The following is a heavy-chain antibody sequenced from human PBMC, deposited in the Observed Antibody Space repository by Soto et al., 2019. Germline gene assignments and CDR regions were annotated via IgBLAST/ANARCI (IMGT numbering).Heavy chain of an antibody. J-gene: IGHJ6*03. V-gene: IGHV4-31*03. Sequence: QVQLQESGPGLVKPSQTLSLTCTVSGGSISSGGYYWSWIRQPPGKGLEWIGYIYYSGSTYYNPSLKRRLTISVDTSKNQFSLKLSSVTAADTAVYYCARADCSGGSCYSKNYYYMDVWGKGTTVTVSS. D-gene: IGHD2-15*01. CDR3: ARADCSGGSCYSKNYYYMDV. CDR1: GGSISSGGYY. CDR2: IYYSGST.